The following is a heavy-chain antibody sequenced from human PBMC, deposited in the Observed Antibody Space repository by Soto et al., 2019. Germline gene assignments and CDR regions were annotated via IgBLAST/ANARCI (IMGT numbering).Heavy chain of an antibody. CDR1: GLTFSRYA. CDR2: MSGGGVTT. Sequence: VQLLESGGGLVQPGGSLRLSCAASGLTFSRYAMTWVRQAPGKGLEWVSGMSGGGVTTYYADSVKGRFPISRDNSRNSTDLQMNSLRAEDTAAYYCAKWHTYYYDSRGFSGFDCWGRGTLVTVSA. CDR3: AKWHTYYYDSRGFSGFDC. J-gene: IGHJ4*02. D-gene: IGHD3-22*01. V-gene: IGHV3-23*01.